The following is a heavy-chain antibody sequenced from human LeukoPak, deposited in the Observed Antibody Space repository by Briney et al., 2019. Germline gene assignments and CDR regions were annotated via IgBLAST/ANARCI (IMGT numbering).Heavy chain of an antibody. CDR1: GGSISSSSSS. CDR3: TKTTRVVVVPATSKL. CDR2: IYYSGST. V-gene: IGHV4-39*01. D-gene: IGHD2-2*01. J-gene: IGHJ4*02. Sequence: SETLSLTCTVSGGSISSSSSSWGWIPHPPGKGLRWIGSIYYSGSTYYNPSLKSRVTISVDTSKNQLSLKLSSVTAADTAVYYCTKTTRVVVVPATSKLWGQGTLVTVTS.